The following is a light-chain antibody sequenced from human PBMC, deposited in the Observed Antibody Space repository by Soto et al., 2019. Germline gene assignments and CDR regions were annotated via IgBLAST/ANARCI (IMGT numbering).Light chain of an antibody. CDR1: QTVRNSY. CDR2: AAS. Sequence: IAVTKAAVTLSWSPGENATLSRRARQTVRNSYVAWYQHKPGQAPRVLIHAASSRTTGIPERFSGSASGTEFTLTSSILEPEYFAVYCCQQYGNSPWTFGQGTKVDIK. V-gene: IGKV3-20*01. CDR3: QQYGNSPWT. J-gene: IGKJ1*01.